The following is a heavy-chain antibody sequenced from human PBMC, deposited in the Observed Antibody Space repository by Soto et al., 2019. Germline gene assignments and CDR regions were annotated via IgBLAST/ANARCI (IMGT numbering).Heavy chain of an antibody. V-gene: IGHV1-46*01. CDR2: INPSGGST. CDR1: VYTFTSYY. CDR3: ARVLPPRSSSYPYYYYYGMDV. Sequence: GXSVKVSCKASVYTFTSYYMHWVRQAPGQGLEWMGIINPSGGSTSYAQKFQGRVTMTRDTSTSTVYMELSSLRSEDTAVYYCARVLPPRSSSYPYYYYYGMDVWGQGTTVTASS. J-gene: IGHJ6*02. D-gene: IGHD6-6*01.